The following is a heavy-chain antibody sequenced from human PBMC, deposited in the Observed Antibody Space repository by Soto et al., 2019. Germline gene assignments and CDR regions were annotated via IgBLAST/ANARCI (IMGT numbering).Heavy chain of an antibody. D-gene: IGHD1-26*01. CDR2: ISGSGFKE. Sequence: GGSLRLSCAASGFIFENFGMSWVRQAPGKGLEWISSISGSGFKEYYADSVKGRFTISRDNSKSTVYLELNNLSAEDTAVYHCAKNQGVELVPLATVDWFDPWGQGSVVTVSS. J-gene: IGHJ5*02. V-gene: IGHV3-23*01. CDR3: AKNQGVELVPLATVDWFDP. CDR1: GFIFENFG.